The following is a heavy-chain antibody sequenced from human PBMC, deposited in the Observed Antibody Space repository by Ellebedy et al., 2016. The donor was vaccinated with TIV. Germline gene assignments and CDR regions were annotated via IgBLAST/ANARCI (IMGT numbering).Heavy chain of an antibody. J-gene: IGHJ4*02. CDR2: ISGSGGST. CDR3: VKHMGYCSSTSCYPFDY. V-gene: IGHV3-23*01. Sequence: GESLKISXAASGFTFSSYAMSWVRQAPGKGLEWVSAISGSGGSTYYADSVKGRFTISRDNSKNTLYLQMNSLRAEDTAVYYCVKHMGYCSSTSCYPFDYWGQGTLVTVSS. D-gene: IGHD2-2*01. CDR1: GFTFSSYA.